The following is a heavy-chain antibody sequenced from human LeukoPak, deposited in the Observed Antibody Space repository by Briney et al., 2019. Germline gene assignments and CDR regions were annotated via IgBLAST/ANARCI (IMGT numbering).Heavy chain of an antibody. D-gene: IGHD5-18*01. CDR1: GFTFSSYA. J-gene: IGHJ1*01. V-gene: IGHV3-23*01. CDR2: ISGSGGST. Sequence: PGGSLRLSCAASGFTFSSYAMSWVRQAPGQGLEWVSAISGSGGSTYYADCVKGLFTISRDNSKNTLYLQMNSLRAEDTAVYYCAKDPDTAMAPEYFQHWGQGTLVTVSS. CDR3: AKDPDTAMAPEYFQH.